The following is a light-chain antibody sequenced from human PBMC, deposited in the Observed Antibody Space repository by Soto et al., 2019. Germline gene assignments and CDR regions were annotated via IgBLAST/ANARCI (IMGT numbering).Light chain of an antibody. CDR2: EVT. V-gene: IGLV2-8*01. Sequence: QSALTQPPSASGSPGQSVTISCTGTSSDVGGYNYVSWYQQHPGKAPKLMIYEVTNRPSGVPDRFSGSKSGNTASLTVSGLQAEDEADYHCAAWDDSLSGLVFGGGTKVTVL. CDR3: AAWDDSLSGLV. CDR1: SSDVGGYNY. J-gene: IGLJ2*01.